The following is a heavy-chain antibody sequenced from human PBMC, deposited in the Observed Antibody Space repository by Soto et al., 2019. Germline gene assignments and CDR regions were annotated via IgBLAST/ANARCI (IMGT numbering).Heavy chain of an antibody. CDR3: ARGPSYCSGGSCHIDY. J-gene: IGHJ4*02. CDR2: IYYSGST. D-gene: IGHD2-15*01. Sequence: PSETLSLTCTVSGGSISSGGYCWSWIRQHPGKGLEWIGYIYYSGSTYYNPSLKSRVTISVDTSKNQFSLKLSSVTAADTAVYYCARGPSYCSGGSCHIDYWGQGTLVTVSS. V-gene: IGHV4-31*03. CDR1: GGSISSGGYC.